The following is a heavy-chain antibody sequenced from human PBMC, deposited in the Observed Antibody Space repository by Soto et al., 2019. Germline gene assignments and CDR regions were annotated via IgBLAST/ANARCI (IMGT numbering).Heavy chain of an antibody. D-gene: IGHD2-15*01. CDR3: ARGGGVTATGDDY. CDR2: IYHSGST. Sequence: QLQLQESGSGLVKPSQTLSLTCAVSGGSINTATHSWSWIRQPPGKGLEWIGYIYHSGSTYYNPSVKSRGTISIDKSNNQSARRRSSVTAADTAVYYCARGGGVTATGDDYWGQGILVTVSS. V-gene: IGHV4-30-2*01. CDR1: GGSINTATHS. J-gene: IGHJ4*02.